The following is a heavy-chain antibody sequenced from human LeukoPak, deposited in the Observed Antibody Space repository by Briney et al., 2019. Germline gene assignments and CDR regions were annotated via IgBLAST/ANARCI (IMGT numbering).Heavy chain of an antibody. CDR1: GFTVSSNY. CDR3: ASSYYDFWSGYYSGFAFDI. V-gene: IGHV3-66*01. CDR2: IYSGGST. Sequence: GGSLRLSCAASGFTVSSNYMSWVRQAPGKGLEWVSVIYSGGSTCYADSVKGRFTISRDNSKNTLYLQMNSLRAEDTAVYYCASSYYDFWSGYYSGFAFDIWGQGTMVTVSS. J-gene: IGHJ3*02. D-gene: IGHD3-3*01.